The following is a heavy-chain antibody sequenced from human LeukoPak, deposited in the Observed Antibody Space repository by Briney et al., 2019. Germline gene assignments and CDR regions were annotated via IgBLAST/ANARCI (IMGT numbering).Heavy chain of an antibody. CDR2: INPSGGRT. CDR1: GYTFTNNY. Sequence: SVNVSCKASGYTFTNNYMHWVRQAPGQGLDWMGIINPSGGRTRYAQQFPGRVNVTRDTSTRTVYMELRNLRSEDTAVYYCARVNRELLREISIDYWGQGTLVTVSS. J-gene: IGHJ4*02. D-gene: IGHD1-26*01. CDR3: ARVNRELLREISIDY. V-gene: IGHV1-46*01.